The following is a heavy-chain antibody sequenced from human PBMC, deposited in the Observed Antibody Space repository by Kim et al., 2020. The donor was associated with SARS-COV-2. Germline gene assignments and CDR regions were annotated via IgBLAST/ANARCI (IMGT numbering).Heavy chain of an antibody. D-gene: IGHD3-22*01. J-gene: IGHJ4*02. CDR3: ARHGPPYYDSSGYSY. Sequence: PSLKNRVTIAVDTSKNQFAQKLSSVTAADTAVYYCARHGPPYYDSSGYSYWAQGTLVTVSS. V-gene: IGHV4-39*01.